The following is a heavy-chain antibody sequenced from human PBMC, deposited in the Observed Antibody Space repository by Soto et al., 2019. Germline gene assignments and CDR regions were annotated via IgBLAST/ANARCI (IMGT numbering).Heavy chain of an antibody. Sequence: ASVKVSCKASGYTFTSYAMHWVRQAPGQRLEWMGWINAGNGNTKYSQKFQGRVTITRDTSASTAYMELSSLRSEDTAVYYCARPFGDSSGYYYVYFDYWGQGTLVTVSS. D-gene: IGHD3-22*01. CDR3: ARPFGDSSGYYYVYFDY. J-gene: IGHJ4*02. V-gene: IGHV1-3*01. CDR2: INAGNGNT. CDR1: GYTFTSYA.